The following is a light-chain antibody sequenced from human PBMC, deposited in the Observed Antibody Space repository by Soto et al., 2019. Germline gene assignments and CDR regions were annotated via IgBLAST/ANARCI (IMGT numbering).Light chain of an antibody. J-gene: IGLJ1*01. CDR3: AAWDDSLIGYV. CDR1: SSNIGRNT. Sequence: QSVVTQPPSASGTPGQRVTISCSGSSSNIGRNTVNWYQQLPGTAPKLLIYSNNQRPSGVPDRFSGSKSGTSASLAISGLQSEDEADYYCAAWDDSLIGYVFGTGTELTVL. CDR2: SNN. V-gene: IGLV1-44*01.